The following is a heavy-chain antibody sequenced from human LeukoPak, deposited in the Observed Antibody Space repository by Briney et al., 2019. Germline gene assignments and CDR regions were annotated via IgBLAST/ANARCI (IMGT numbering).Heavy chain of an antibody. CDR3: ARSGGSGTYYDGSFDY. CDR2: IYTSGST. V-gene: IGHV4-4*07. Sequence: PSETLSLTCSVSGGPITSYYWSWIRQAAGKGLEWIGRIYTSGSTNYNPSLKSRVTMSVDTSKNQFSLKLYSVTAAGTAVYYCARSGGSGTYYDGSFDYWGQGTLVTVSS. J-gene: IGHJ4*02. D-gene: IGHD1-26*01. CDR1: GGPITSYY.